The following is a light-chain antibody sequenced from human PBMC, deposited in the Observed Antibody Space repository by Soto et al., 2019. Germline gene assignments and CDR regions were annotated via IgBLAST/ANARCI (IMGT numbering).Light chain of an antibody. CDR2: GAS. J-gene: IGKJ1*01. Sequence: EIVLTQSPGTVSLSPGERATLYCRASQSVSSNHLAWYQQKPGQAPRLLIYGASNRATGIPDRFSGSGSGTDFTLTISRLEPEDFAVYYCQQYSSSGTFGQGTKADI. V-gene: IGKV3-20*01. CDR3: QQYSSSGT. CDR1: QSVSSNH.